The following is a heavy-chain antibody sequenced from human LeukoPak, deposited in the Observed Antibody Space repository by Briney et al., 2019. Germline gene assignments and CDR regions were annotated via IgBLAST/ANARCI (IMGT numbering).Heavy chain of an antibody. J-gene: IGHJ4*02. CDR1: GGSFSGYY. Sequence: SETLSLTCAVYGGSFSGYYWSWIRQPPGEGLEWIGEINHSGSTNYNPSLKSRVTISVDTSKNQFSLKLSSVTAADTAVYYCATTGYSSSWTRRPPYYFDYWGQGTLVTVSS. CDR3: ATTGYSSSWTRRPPYYFDY. V-gene: IGHV4-34*01. CDR2: INHSGST. D-gene: IGHD6-13*01.